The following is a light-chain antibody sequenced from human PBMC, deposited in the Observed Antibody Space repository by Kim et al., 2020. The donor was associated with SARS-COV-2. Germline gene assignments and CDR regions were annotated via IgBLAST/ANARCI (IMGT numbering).Light chain of an antibody. V-gene: IGLV3-19*01. J-gene: IGLJ2*01. CDR3: NSRDSNDNVL. CDR2: GKN. Sequence: VALEQTVRSTCQGDSLRSYYATGYQQKPGQAPIVVMYGKNNRPSGIPDRFSGSSSGNTASLTIAGTQAGDEADYYCNSRDSNDNVLFGGGTQLTVL. CDR1: SLRSYY.